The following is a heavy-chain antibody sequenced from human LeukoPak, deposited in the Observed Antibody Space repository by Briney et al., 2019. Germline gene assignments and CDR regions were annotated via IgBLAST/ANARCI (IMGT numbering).Heavy chain of an antibody. CDR1: GYSINSGFY. CDR3: ARGVGLTQGGAFDF. Sequence: SETLSLTCTVSGYSINSGFYWGWIRQPPGKGLEWNGSIYHSGSTHYKSSLKSRVTISVDTSKNQLSLKLTSVTAADTAVYYCARGVGLTQGGAFDFWGQGTLVTVSS. D-gene: IGHD3-16*01. J-gene: IGHJ4*02. CDR2: IYHSGST. V-gene: IGHV4-38-2*02.